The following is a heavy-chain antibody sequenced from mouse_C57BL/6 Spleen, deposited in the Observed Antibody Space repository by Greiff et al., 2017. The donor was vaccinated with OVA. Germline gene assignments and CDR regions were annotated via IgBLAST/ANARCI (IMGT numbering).Heavy chain of an antibody. CDR1: GYTFPSYW. CDR2: ISPGNSDP. Sequence: EVQLQQSGTVLARPGASVKMSCKTSGYTFPSYWMHWVKQRPGQGLEWIGAISPGNSDPSYNQKFKGKAKLTAVTSASTAYMELSSLKNEDSAVYYCTRSSQYNNSDIFDYWGQGNNLPVSS. V-gene: IGHV1-5*01. J-gene: IGHJ2*01. CDR3: TRSSQYNNSDIFDY. D-gene: IGHD2-5*01.